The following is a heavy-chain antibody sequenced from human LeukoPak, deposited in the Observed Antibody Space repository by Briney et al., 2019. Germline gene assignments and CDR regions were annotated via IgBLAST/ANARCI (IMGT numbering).Heavy chain of an antibody. CDR2: ISGSGGST. D-gene: IGHD2-2*01. V-gene: IGHV3-23*01. CDR1: GFTFSSYA. J-gene: IGHJ5*02. CDR3: AKGYCSSTSCYSRFDP. Sequence: PGGSLRLSCAASGFTFSSYAMSWVRQAPGKGLEGVSAISGSGGSTYYADSVRGRFTISRDNSKNTLYLKMNSLRAEDTAVYYCAKGYCSSTSCYSRFDPWGQGTLVTVSS.